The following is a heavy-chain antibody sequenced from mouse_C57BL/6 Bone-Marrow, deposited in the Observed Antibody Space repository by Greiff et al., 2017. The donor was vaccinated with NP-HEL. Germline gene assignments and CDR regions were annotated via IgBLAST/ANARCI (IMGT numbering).Heavy chain of an antibody. CDR2: IYPGDGDT. CDR3: VITTVVAPYYFDY. D-gene: IGHD1-1*01. V-gene: IGHV1-80*01. Sequence: VKLQESGAELVKPGASVKISCKASGYAFSSYWMNWVKQRPGKGLEWIGQIYPGDGDTNYNGKFKGKATLTADKSSSTAYMQLSSLTSEDSAVYFCVITTVVAPYYFDYWGQGTTLTVSS. CDR1: GYAFSSYW. J-gene: IGHJ2*01.